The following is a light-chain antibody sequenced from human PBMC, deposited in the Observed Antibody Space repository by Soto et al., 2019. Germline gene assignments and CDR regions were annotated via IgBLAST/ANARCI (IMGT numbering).Light chain of an antibody. CDR1: SSDVGGYNY. J-gene: IGLJ1*01. Sequence: QSALTQPASVSGSPGQSITISCTATSSDVGGYNYVSWYQQHPGKAPKLMIYEVSNRPSGVSHRFSGSKSGNTASLTISGGQAEDEADYYCYSFITNSIPYVFGTGTKLTVL. V-gene: IGLV2-14*01. CDR2: EVS. CDR3: YSFITNSIPYV.